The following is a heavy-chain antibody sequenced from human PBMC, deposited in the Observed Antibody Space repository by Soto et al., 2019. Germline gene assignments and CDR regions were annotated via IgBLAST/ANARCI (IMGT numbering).Heavy chain of an antibody. CDR2: INAGNGNT. V-gene: IGHV1-3*01. CDR1: GYTFTSYA. J-gene: IGHJ4*02. D-gene: IGHD3-3*01. Sequence: ASVKVSCKASGYTFTSYAMHWVRQAPGQRLEWMGWINAGNGNTKYSQKFQGRVTITRDTSASTAYMELSSLRSEDTAVYYCARDKELRFLEWTTSDYWGQGTLVTVSS. CDR3: ARDKELRFLEWTTSDY.